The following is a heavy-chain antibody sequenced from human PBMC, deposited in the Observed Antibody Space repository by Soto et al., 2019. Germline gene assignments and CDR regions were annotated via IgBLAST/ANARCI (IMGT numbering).Heavy chain of an antibody. J-gene: IGHJ3*02. V-gene: IGHV3-30*18. D-gene: IGHD1-20*01. CDR3: AKDDGPGFRYNWNQDAFDI. CDR2: ISYDGSNK. CDR1: GFTFSSYG. Sequence: GGSLTLSCAASGFTFSSYGMHWVRQAPGKGLEWVAVISYDGSNKYYADSVKGRFTISRDNSKNTLYLQMNSLRAEDTAVYYCAKDDGPGFRYNWNQDAFDIWGQGTMVTVSS.